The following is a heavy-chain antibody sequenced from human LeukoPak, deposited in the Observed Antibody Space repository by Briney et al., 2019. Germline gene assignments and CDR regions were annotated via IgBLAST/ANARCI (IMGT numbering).Heavy chain of an antibody. V-gene: IGHV4-59*01. D-gene: IGHD3-16*02. Sequence: SETLSLTCTVSGGSISSYYWSWIRQPPGKGLEWIGYIYYSGSTNYNPSLKSRVTISVDTSKNQFSLKLSSVTAADTAVYYCARDSYDYVWGSYRLEYYFDYWGQEPWSPSPQ. CDR3: ARDSYDYVWGSYRLEYYFDY. J-gene: IGHJ4*01. CDR1: GGSISSYY. CDR2: IYYSGST.